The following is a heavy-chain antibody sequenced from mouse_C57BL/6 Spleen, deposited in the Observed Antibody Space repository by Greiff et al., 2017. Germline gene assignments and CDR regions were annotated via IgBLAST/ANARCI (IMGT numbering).Heavy chain of an antibody. V-gene: IGHV1-66*01. CDR2: IYPGSGNT. CDR3: ASGLPYAMDY. Sequence: QVQLKQSGPELVKPGASVKISCKASGYSFTSYYIHWVKQRPGQGLEWIGWIYPGSGNTKYNEKFKGKATLTADTSSSTAYMQLSSLTSEDSAVYYCASGLPYAMDYWGQGTSVTVSS. D-gene: IGHD2-4*01. J-gene: IGHJ4*01. CDR1: GYSFTSYY.